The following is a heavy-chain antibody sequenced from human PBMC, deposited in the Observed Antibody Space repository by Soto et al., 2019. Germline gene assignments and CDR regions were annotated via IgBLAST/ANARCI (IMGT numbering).Heavy chain of an antibody. D-gene: IGHD3-3*01. CDR3: ARDDLPPYYDFWSGYHLTRATHYGMDV. V-gene: IGHV4-39*07. J-gene: IGHJ6*02. CDR1: GGSISSSSYY. Sequence: SETLSLTCTVSGGSISSSSYYWGWIRQPPGKGLEWIGSIYYSGSTYYNPSLKSRVTISVDTSKNRFSLKLSSVTAADTAVYYCARDDLPPYYDFWSGYHLTRATHYGMDVWGQGTTVTVSS. CDR2: IYYSGST.